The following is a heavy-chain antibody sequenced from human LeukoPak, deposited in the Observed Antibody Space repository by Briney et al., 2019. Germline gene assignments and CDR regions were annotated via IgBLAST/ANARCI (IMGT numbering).Heavy chain of an antibody. V-gene: IGHV4-4*07. CDR1: GGSISSYY. CDR3: ARGKLYSSLDYYYYYMDV. CDR2: IYTSGST. Sequence: SETLSLTCTVSGGSISSYYWSWIRQPAGEGLEWIGRIYTSGSTNYNPSLKSRVTMSVDTSKNQFSLKLSSVTAADTAVYYCARGKLYSSLDYYYYYMDVWGKGTTVTVSS. J-gene: IGHJ6*03. D-gene: IGHD6-13*01.